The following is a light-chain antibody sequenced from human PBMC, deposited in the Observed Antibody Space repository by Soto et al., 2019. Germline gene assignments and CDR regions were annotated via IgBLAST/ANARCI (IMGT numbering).Light chain of an antibody. V-gene: IGKV3-20*01. J-gene: IGKJ1*01. CDR1: QIVSSSY. CDR2: GAS. Sequence: EIVLTQSPGTLSLSPGERATLSCRASQIVSSSYLAWYQQKPGQAPRLLIYGASSRATGIPDRFSGSGSGTDFTLTISRLEPEDFAVYYRQQYGSSPYLTWTFGQGTKVDIK. CDR3: QQYGSSPYLTWT.